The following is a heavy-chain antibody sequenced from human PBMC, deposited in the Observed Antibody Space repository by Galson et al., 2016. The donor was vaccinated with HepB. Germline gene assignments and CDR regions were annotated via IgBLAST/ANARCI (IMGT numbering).Heavy chain of an antibody. V-gene: IGHV1-46*01. CDR1: GYSFTSYF. CDR3: ARDQEVGGYGPLFDY. J-gene: IGHJ4*02. D-gene: IGHD5-12*01. CDR2: ITPSGGTT. Sequence: SVKVSCKASGYSFTSYFMHWVRQAPGQGLEWMGIITPSGGTTTFAQKFQGRVTMTRDTSTSTVYMELSSLRSEDTAVYYCARDQEVGGYGPLFDYWGQGTLVTVSS.